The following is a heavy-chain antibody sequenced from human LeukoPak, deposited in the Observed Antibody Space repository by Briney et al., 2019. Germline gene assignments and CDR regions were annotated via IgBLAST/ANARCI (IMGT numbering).Heavy chain of an antibody. CDR2: IKQDGSEK. Sequence: GGSLRLSCAASGFTFSSYWMSWVRQAPGKGLEWVANIKQDGSEKYYVDSVKGRFTIPRDNAKNSLYLQMNSLRAEDTAVYYCAREGSSGWYSYYYYYMDVWGKGTTVTVSS. J-gene: IGHJ6*03. CDR3: AREGSSGWYSYYYYYMDV. D-gene: IGHD6-19*01. CDR1: GFTFSSYW. V-gene: IGHV3-7*01.